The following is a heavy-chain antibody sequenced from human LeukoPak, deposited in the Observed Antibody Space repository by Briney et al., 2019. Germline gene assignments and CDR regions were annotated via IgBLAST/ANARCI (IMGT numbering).Heavy chain of an antibody. CDR3: AKIEPTVTRALVY. CDR1: GYSFTSYY. V-gene: IGHV1-46*01. J-gene: IGHJ4*02. Sequence: ASVKVSCKASGYSFTSYYMHWVRQAPGQGLEWMGIINPSGGSTTYTQNFQGRVTMTRDTSTSTVYMELSSLRSEDTAVYYCAKIEPTVTRALVYWGQGTLVTVSS. CDR2: INPSGGST. D-gene: IGHD4-17*01.